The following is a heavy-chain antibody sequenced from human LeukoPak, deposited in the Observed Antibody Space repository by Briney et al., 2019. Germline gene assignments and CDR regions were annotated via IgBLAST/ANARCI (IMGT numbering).Heavy chain of an antibody. CDR1: GFTLSSYW. V-gene: IGHV3-74*01. CDR3: ARAGKTGAAAFDI. D-gene: IGHD3-10*01. Sequence: GGSLRLSCAASGFTLSSYWMHWVRQVPGKGLVWVSRIKSDGSDTNYADSVKGRFTISRDNTKNTLYLQMNSLRAEDTAVYYCARAGKTGAAAFDIWGQGTMVTVSS. J-gene: IGHJ3*02. CDR2: IKSDGSDT.